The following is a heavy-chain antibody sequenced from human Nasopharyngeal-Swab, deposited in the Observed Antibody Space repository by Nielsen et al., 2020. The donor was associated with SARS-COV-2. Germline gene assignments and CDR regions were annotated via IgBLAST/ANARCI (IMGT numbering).Heavy chain of an antibody. Sequence: IRQPPGKALEWLALIDWDDDKYYSTSLKTRLTISKDTSKNQVVLTMTNMDPVDTATYYCARTDYYDSSGYPFDYWGQGTLVTVSS. J-gene: IGHJ4*02. CDR2: IDWDDDK. D-gene: IGHD3-22*01. V-gene: IGHV2-70*01. CDR3: ARTDYYDSSGYPFDY.